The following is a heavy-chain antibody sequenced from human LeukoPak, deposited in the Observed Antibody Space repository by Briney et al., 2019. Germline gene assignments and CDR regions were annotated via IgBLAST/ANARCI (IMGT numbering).Heavy chain of an antibody. CDR2: FSGGGGST. J-gene: IGHJ6*04. V-gene: IGHV3-23*01. CDR3: AELGITMIGGV. D-gene: IGHD3-10*02. Sequence: GSLRLSCAASGFTFSSYAMSWVRQAPGKGLEWVSSFSGGGGSTYYADSVRGRFTISRDNAKNSLYLQMNSLRAEDTAVYYCAELGITMIGGVWGKGTTVTISS. CDR1: GFTFSSYA.